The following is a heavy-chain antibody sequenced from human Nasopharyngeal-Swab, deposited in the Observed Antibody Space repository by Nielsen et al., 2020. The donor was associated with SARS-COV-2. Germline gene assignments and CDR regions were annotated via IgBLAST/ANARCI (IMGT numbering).Heavy chain of an antibody. V-gene: IGHV3-23*01. J-gene: IGHJ6*02. CDR3: ARLEGGRGYSYGDYYYYYGMDV. D-gene: IGHD5-18*01. CDR1: GFTFSSYA. Sequence: GESLKISCAASGFTFSSYAMSWVRQAPGKGLEWVSAISGSGGSTYYADSVKGRFTISRDNSKNTLYLQMNSLRAEDTAVYYCARLEGGRGYSYGDYYYYYGMDVWGQGTTVTSP. CDR2: ISGSGGST.